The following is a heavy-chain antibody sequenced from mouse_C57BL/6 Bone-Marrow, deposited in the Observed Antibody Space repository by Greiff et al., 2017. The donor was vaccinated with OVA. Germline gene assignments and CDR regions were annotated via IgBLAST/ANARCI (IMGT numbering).Heavy chain of an antibody. Sequence: VQLQQSGAELARPGASVKLSCKASGYTFTSYGISWVKQRTGQGLEWIGEIYPRSGNTYYNEKFKGKATLTADKSSSTAYMELRSLTSEDSAVYFCPIYYYGSGYFDVWAQGPRSPSPQ. V-gene: IGHV1-81*01. CDR2: IYPRSGNT. D-gene: IGHD1-1*01. CDR1: GYTFTSYG. CDR3: PIYYYGSGYFDV. J-gene: IGHJ1*03.